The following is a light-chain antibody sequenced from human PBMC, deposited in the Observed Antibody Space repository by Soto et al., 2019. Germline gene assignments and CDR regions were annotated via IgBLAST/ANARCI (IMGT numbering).Light chain of an antibody. CDR2: EVS. Sequence: QSVLXQPASVSGSPRQSITISCTGTSSDVGAYDFVSWYQQHPDKAPKLMIYEVSNRPSGVSHRFSGSKSVNTATLTISGLQAEDEADYYCSSYTTSSTRVFGTGTKVTVL. CDR3: SSYTTSSTRV. CDR1: SSDVGAYDF. V-gene: IGLV2-14*03. J-gene: IGLJ1*01.